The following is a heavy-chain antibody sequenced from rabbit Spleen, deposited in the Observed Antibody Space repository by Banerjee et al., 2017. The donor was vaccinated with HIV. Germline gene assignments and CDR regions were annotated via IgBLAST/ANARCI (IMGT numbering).Heavy chain of an antibody. CDR1: GFDFSSYG. V-gene: IGHV1S47*01. J-gene: IGHJ4*01. CDR2: IDLVFGTT. D-gene: IGHD1-1*01. Sequence: QEQLVESGGGLIQPGGSLKLSCKASGFDFSSYGMSWVRQAPGKGLEWIGYIDLVFGTTYYASWVNGRFTISSHNAQNTLYLQLNSLTAADTATYFCVRGASSSGFYNLWGPGTLVTVS. CDR3: VRGASSSGFYNL.